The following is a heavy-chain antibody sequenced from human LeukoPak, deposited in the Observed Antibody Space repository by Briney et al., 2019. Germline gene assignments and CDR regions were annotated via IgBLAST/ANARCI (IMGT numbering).Heavy chain of an antibody. D-gene: IGHD5-18*01. CDR2: ISGSGGST. V-gene: IGHV3-23*01. CDR3: ARGVDTAMVKRPYYYMDV. J-gene: IGHJ6*03. Sequence: GGSLRLSCAASGFTFSSYAMSWVRQAPGKGLEWVSAISGSGGSTNYADSVKGRFTISRDNSKNMLYLQMNSLRAEDTAVYYCARGVDTAMVKRPYYYMDVWGKGTTVTVSS. CDR1: GFTFSSYA.